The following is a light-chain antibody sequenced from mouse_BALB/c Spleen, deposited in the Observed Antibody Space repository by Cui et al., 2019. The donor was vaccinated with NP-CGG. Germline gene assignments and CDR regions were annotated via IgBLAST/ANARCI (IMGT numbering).Light chain of an antibody. J-gene: IGLJ1*01. CDR3: ALWYSNHWV. V-gene: IGLV1*01. CDR2: GTK. Sequence: QAVVTQVSTLTTSPGEPVTLTCRSSTGAVTTSNYANWVQEKPDHLFTGLIGGTKNRAPGVPARFSGSLIGDKAALTITGAQTEDEAIYFCALWYSNHWVFGGGTKLTVL. CDR1: TGAVTTSNY.